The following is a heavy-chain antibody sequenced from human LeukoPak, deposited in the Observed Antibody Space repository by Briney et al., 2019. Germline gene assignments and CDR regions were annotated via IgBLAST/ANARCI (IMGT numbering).Heavy chain of an antibody. V-gene: IGHV1-2*06. Sequence: ASVKVSCKASGYTFTGYYMHWVRQAPGQGLEWMGRINPNSGGTNYAQKFQGRVTMTRDTSISTAYMELSRLRSDDTAVYYCAREGITGTTAFDIWGQGTMVTVSS. CDR3: AREGITGTTAFDI. CDR2: INPNSGGT. CDR1: GYTFTGYY. D-gene: IGHD1-7*01. J-gene: IGHJ3*02.